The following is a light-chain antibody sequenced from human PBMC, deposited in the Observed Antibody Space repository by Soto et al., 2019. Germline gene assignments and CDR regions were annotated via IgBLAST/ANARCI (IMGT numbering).Light chain of an antibody. CDR3: QQYGNSPLT. V-gene: IGKV3-20*01. CDR2: DAS. Sequence: EIVLTQSPGTLSLSPGERATLSYRASQSVSSSYLAWYQQKPGQAPRLLIYDASSRATGIPDRFSGSGSGTDFTLTISRLEPEDFAVYYCQQYGNSPLTFGGGTKVEIK. CDR1: QSVSSSY. J-gene: IGKJ4*01.